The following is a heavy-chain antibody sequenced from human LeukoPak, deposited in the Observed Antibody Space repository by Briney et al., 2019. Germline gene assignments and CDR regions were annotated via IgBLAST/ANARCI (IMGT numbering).Heavy chain of an antibody. J-gene: IGHJ5*02. CDR1: GFTFSRYS. V-gene: IGHV3-21*01. Sequence: GGSLRLSCAASGFTFSRYSLNWVRQAPGKGLEWVSSITTSSSYIYYADSVKGRFTISGDNARNSLYLHMNSLRAEDTAVYYCAKDEEYCSGGSCYPYNWFDPWGQGTLVTVSS. CDR2: ITTSSSYI. CDR3: AKDEEYCSGGSCYPYNWFDP. D-gene: IGHD2-15*01.